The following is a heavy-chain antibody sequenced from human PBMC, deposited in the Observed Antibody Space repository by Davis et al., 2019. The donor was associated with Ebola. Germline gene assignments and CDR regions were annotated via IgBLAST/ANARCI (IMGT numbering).Heavy chain of an antibody. CDR3: ARQDSRYYYYGMDV. CDR2: INGPGGNT. J-gene: IGHJ6*02. CDR1: GFTFSSYA. D-gene: IGHD2-15*01. V-gene: IGHV3-23*01. Sequence: GESLKISCAASGFTFSSYAMRWVRQAPGKGLEWISGINGPGGNTYYADSVKGRFTISRDNAKNSLYLQMNSLRAEDTAVYYCARQDSRYYYYGMDVWGQGTTVTVSS.